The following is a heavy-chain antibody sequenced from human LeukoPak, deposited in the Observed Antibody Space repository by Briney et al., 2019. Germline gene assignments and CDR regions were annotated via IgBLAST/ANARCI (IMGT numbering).Heavy chain of an antibody. CDR3: ARRAPGFSSGWLDY. CDR2: ISSNGIST. V-gene: IGHV3-64*01. J-gene: IGHJ4*02. D-gene: IGHD6-19*01. Sequence: GGSLRLSCAASGFTFSSYAMHWVRQAPGKGLEYVSAISSNGISTFYANSVKGRFIVSRDNSKNTLYLQMRSLRAEDLAVYYCARRAPGFSSGWLDYWGQGTLVTVSS. CDR1: GFTFSSYA.